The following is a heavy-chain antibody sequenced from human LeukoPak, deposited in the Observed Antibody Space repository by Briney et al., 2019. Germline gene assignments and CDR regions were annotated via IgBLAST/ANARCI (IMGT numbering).Heavy chain of an antibody. CDR1: GFTFSSYA. CDR3: ARDYNDFWSGYSLDY. Sequence: GRSLRLSCAASGFTFSSYAMHWVRQAPGKGLEWVANIKQDGSEKYYVDSVKGRFTISRDNAKNSLYLQMNSLRAEDTAVYYCARDYNDFWSGYSLDYWGQGTLVTVSS. V-gene: IGHV3-7*01. D-gene: IGHD3-3*01. CDR2: IKQDGSEK. J-gene: IGHJ4*02.